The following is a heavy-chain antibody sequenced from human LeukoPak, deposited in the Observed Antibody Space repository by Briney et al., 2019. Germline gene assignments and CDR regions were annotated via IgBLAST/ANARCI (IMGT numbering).Heavy chain of an antibody. V-gene: IGHV4-34*01. CDR2: INHSGST. J-gene: IGHJ4*02. Sequence: SDTLSLTCAVYGGSFSGYYWSWIRQPPGKGLEWIGEINHSGSTNYNPSLKSRVTISVDTSKNQFSLKLSSVTAADTAVYYCARGSLLVPAAIIAEYYFDYWGQGTLVTVSS. D-gene: IGHD2-2*02. CDR3: ARGSLLVPAAIIAEYYFDY. CDR1: GGSFSGYY.